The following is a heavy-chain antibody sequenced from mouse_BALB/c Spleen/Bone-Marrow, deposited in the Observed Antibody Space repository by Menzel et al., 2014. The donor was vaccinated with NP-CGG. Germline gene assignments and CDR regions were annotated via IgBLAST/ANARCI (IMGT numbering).Heavy chain of an antibody. V-gene: IGHV5-9-4*01. J-gene: IGHJ4*01. D-gene: IGHD3-2*02. CDR3: ARSPQRDYAMDY. CDR2: ISSGGSYT. Sequence: EVQVVESGGGLVKPGGSLKLSCAASGFTFRSYAMSWARQSPEKRLEWVAEISSGGSYTYYPDTVTGRFTISRDNAKNTLYLEMSSLRSEDTAMYYCARSPQRDYAMDYWGQGTSVTVSS. CDR1: GFTFRSYA.